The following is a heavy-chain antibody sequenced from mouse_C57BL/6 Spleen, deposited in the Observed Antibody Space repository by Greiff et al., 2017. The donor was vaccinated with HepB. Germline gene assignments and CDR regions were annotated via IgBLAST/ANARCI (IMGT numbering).Heavy chain of an antibody. J-gene: IGHJ4*01. V-gene: IGHV1-80*01. CDR1: GYAFSSYW. Sequence: VKLQESGAELVKPGASVKISCKASGYAFSSYWMNWVKQRPGKGLEWIGQIYPGDGDTNYNGKFKGKATLTADKSSSTAYMQLSSLTSEDSAVYFGARGGARGAMDDWGQGTSVTVSS. CDR2: IYPGDGDT. CDR3: ARGGARGAMDD.